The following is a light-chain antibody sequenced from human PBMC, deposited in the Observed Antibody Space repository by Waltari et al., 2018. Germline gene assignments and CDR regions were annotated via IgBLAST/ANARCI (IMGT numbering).Light chain of an antibody. V-gene: IGLV2-23*01. CDR1: RSDVGPSNL. CDR2: EAT. Sequence: QSALTQPASVSGSPGQSPAVSCTGRRSDVGPSNLVSWYQQHPGKAPKLIIYEATKRPSGVSNRFSGSKSGNMASLTISGLQAEDEAEYYCCSFAGRSTWVFGTGTKVTVL. J-gene: IGLJ1*01. CDR3: CSFAGRSTWV.